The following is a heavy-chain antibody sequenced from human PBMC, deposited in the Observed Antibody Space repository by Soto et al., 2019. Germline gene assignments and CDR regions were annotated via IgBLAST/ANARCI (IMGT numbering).Heavy chain of an antibody. CDR2: MNPNGGNT. V-gene: IGHV1-8*02. Sequence: ASVKVSCKASGYTFTSYDINWVRQATGQGLEWMGWMNPNGGNTGYAQKFQGRVTMTRNTSISTAYMELSSLRSEDTAVYYCARGLGPSPPTLQRASAFDIWGQGTMVTVSS. CDR1: GYTFTSYD. CDR3: ARGLGPSPPTLQRASAFDI. J-gene: IGHJ3*02.